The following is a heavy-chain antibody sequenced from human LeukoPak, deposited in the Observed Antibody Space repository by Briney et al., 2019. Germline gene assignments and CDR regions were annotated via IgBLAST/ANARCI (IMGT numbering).Heavy chain of an antibody. J-gene: IGHJ4*02. D-gene: IGHD3-9*01. V-gene: IGHV1-2*02. CDR3: ARELYDTLTGYYNGLDY. Sequence: ASVKVSCKASGYTFTGYYMHWVRQAPGQGLEWMGWIKPNSGGTNYAQKFQGGVTMTRDTSISTAYMDLSRLRSDDTAVYYCARELYDTLTGYYNGLDYWGQGTLVTVSS. CDR1: GYTFTGYY. CDR2: IKPNSGGT.